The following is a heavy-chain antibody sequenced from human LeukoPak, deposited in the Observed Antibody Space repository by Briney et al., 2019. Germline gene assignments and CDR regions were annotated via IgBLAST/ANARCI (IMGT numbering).Heavy chain of an antibody. V-gene: IGHV4-59*01. J-gene: IGHJ4*02. CDR2: IYYSGST. CDR1: GGSISSYY. Sequence: PSETLSLTCTVSGGSISSYYWSWIRQPPGKGLEWIGYIYYSGSTNYNPSLKSRVTISVDTSKNQFSLKLSSVTAADTAVYYRARDRVAGDYFDYWGQGTLVTVSS. CDR3: ARDRVAGDYFDY. D-gene: IGHD6-19*01.